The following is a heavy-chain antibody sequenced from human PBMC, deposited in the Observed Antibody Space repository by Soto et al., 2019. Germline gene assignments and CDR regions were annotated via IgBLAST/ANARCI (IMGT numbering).Heavy chain of an antibody. CDR2: ISYSGST. CDR3: ARDRLASTGWPEA. V-gene: IGHV4-59*01. CDR1: GCSISSYY. Sequence: PETLSLTCTVSGCSISSYYWGWIRQPPGKGLEWIGYISYSGSTNYNPSLKSRVTMSVDTSKSQFSLRLSSVTAADTAVYYCARDRLASTGWPEAWGQGALVTVSS. J-gene: IGHJ5*02. D-gene: IGHD3-3*02.